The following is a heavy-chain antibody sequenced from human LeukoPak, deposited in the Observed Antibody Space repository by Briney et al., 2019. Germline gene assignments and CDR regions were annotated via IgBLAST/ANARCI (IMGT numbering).Heavy chain of an antibody. J-gene: IGHJ6*02. D-gene: IGHD3-3*01. CDR1: GGSINSYY. V-gene: IGHV4-59*06. Sequence: SETLSLTCTVSGGSINSYYWSWIRQHPGKGLEWIGYIYYSGSTYYNPSLKSRVTISVDTSKNQFSLKLSSVTAADTAVYYCARDPRYDFWSGYQPPNGMDVWGQGTTVTVSS. CDR3: ARDPRYDFWSGYQPPNGMDV. CDR2: IYYSGST.